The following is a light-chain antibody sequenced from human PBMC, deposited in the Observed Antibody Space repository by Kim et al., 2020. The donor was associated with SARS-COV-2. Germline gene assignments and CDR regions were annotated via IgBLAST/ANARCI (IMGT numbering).Light chain of an antibody. CDR3: QVWDSSSDHYV. V-gene: IGLV3-21*04. J-gene: IGLJ1*01. CDR2: YDS. Sequence: APGNTAEITCGGKDHGSKSFHWYQQEPGQAPVVVIYYDSDRPPWIPERFSGSNSGNTATLTISRVEAGDEADYYCQVWDSSSDHYVFGTGTKVTVL. CDR1: DHGSKS.